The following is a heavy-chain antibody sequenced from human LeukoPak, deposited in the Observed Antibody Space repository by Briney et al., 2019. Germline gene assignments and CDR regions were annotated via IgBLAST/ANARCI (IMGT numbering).Heavy chain of an antibody. Sequence: GGSLRLSCAASGFTFDDYGMSWVRQAPGKGLEWVSYISSSGSTIYYADSVKGRFTISRDNAKNSLYLQMNSLRAEDTAVYYCARDLYRIVVVPHYFDYWGQGTLVTVSS. V-gene: IGHV3-48*04. D-gene: IGHD3-22*01. J-gene: IGHJ4*02. CDR1: GFTFDDYG. CDR3: ARDLYRIVVVPHYFDY. CDR2: ISSSGSTI.